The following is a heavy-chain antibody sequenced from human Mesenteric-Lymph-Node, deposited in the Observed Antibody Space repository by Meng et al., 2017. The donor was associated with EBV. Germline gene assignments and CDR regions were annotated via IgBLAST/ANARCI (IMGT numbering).Heavy chain of an antibody. CDR1: GGSTSSSSYY. CDR3: ARQGPSGRTFDY. D-gene: IGHD1-26*01. Sequence: QMQESGPGLLKPSETLSLTCTVSGGSTSSSSYYWGWVRQPPGKGLEWIGTYYNSGSTHYNPSLKSRVTISVDTSNNQFSLRLISVTAADTAAYYCARQGPSGRTFDYWGQGTLVTVSS. J-gene: IGHJ4*02. CDR2: YYNSGST. V-gene: IGHV4-39*01.